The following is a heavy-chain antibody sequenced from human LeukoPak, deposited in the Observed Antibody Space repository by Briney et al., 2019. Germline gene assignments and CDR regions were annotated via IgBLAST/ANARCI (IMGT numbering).Heavy chain of an antibody. D-gene: IGHD6-19*01. J-gene: IGHJ4*02. CDR1: GYTFTSYG. CDR3: ARVIAVADDFDY. V-gene: IGHV1-18*03. CDR2: ISAYNGNT. Sequence: ASVKVSCKASGYTFTSYGISWVRQAPGQGLEWMGWISAYNGNTNYAQKLQGRVTMTTDTSTSTAYMELRSLRSDDMAVYYCARVIAVADDFDYWGQGTLVTVSS.